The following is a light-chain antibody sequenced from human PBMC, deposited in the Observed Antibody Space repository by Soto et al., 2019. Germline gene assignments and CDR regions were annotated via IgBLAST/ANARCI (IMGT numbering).Light chain of an antibody. Sequence: DVQMTQSPSSLSASVGDRVTITCRASEDINGWLAWYQQKPEKAPKSLIYAASILQTGVPSRFIGSGSGTDFTLTISSLQPEDSATYYCQQYNIYPLTFGGGTKVQIK. J-gene: IGKJ4*01. V-gene: IGKV1D-16*01. CDR1: EDINGW. CDR3: QQYNIYPLT. CDR2: AAS.